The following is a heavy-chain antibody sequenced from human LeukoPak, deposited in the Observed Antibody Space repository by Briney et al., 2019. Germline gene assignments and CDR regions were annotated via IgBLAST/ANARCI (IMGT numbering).Heavy chain of an antibody. CDR1: GFTFSSYW. Sequence: GGSLRLSCAASGFTFSSYWMHWVRQAPGKGLERVSAISRSGDSTYYADSVKGRFTISRDNSKNTLYLQMNSLRAEDTAVYYCAKRRDGYYDYWGQGTLVTVSS. V-gene: IGHV3-23*01. D-gene: IGHD5-24*01. J-gene: IGHJ4*02. CDR3: AKRRDGYYDY. CDR2: ISRSGDST.